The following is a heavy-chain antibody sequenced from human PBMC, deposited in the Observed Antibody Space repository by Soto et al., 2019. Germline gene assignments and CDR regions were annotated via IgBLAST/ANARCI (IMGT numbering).Heavy chain of an antibody. D-gene: IGHD2-8*01. CDR3: AREIMPLTNDWYFDL. CDR1: GGSISGGVHS. J-gene: IGHJ2*01. Sequence: SETLSLTCTVSGGSISGGVHSWSWIRQPTGKGLEWIGHIFDSGSTYYNPSLKSRLTISVDTSKNQFSLRLSSVTAADTAVYYCAREIMPLTNDWYFDLWGRGTLVTVSS. V-gene: IGHV4-30-4*01. CDR2: IFDSGST.